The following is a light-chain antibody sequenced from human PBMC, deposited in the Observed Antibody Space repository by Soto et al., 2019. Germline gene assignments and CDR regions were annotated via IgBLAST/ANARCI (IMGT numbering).Light chain of an antibody. CDR3: QQNYGTPGT. CDR1: ERVSTN. Sequence: DIVMTQSPLTLSVSPGESATLSCRASERVSTNLAWYQQTPGQAPRLLIYSASRRPTDIPVRFSGSGSGAEFTLTISSLQSEDFATYYCQQNYGTPGTFGQGTKVDIK. J-gene: IGKJ1*01. V-gene: IGKV3-15*01. CDR2: SAS.